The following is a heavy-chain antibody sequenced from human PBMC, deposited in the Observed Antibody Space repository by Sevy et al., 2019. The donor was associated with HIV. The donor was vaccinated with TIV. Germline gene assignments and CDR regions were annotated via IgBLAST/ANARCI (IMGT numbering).Heavy chain of an antibody. V-gene: IGHV3-21*06. CDR2: ISGSSNYI. D-gene: IGHD1-26*01. Sequence: GGSLRLSCAASAFTFSSYNMNWVRQAPGKGLEWVSCISGSSNYIYYAESLKGRFIISRDNAKNPLYLQMNSLRADETAVYYCARGPPDGSYDYFDYWGQGTLVTVSS. J-gene: IGHJ4*02. CDR1: AFTFSSYN. CDR3: ARGPPDGSYDYFDY.